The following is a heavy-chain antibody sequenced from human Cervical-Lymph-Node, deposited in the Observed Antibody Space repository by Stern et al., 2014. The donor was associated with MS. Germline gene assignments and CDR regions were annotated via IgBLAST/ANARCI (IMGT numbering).Heavy chain of an antibody. V-gene: IGHV1-46*03. CDR3: AREGADNDAFDV. D-gene: IGHD1-26*01. CDR1: GYTFIDYY. J-gene: IGHJ3*01. CDR2: INLSDGAT. Sequence: QVQLVESGAEVKKPGASVTVSCRTSGYTFIDYYIHWVRQAPGQGLEWMGIINLSDGATTYAQKFPGRVTMPRDTSTNTAYMQLGSLTSEDTAVFFCAREGADNDAFDVWGQGTMVTVSS.